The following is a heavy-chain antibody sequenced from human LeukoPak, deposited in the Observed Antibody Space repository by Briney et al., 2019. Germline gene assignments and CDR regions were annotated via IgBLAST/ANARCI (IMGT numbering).Heavy chain of an antibody. J-gene: IGHJ6*03. D-gene: IGHD2-2*01. CDR1: GYTFTSYY. CDR2: INPSGGST. Sequence: GASVKVSCKXSGYTFTSYYMHWVRQAPGQGLEWMGIINPSGGSTSYAQKFQGRVTMTRDTSTSTVYMELSSLRSEDTAVYYCARSGAIWYYYYYYMDVWGKGTTVTVSS. V-gene: IGHV1-46*01. CDR3: ARSGAIWYYYYYYMDV.